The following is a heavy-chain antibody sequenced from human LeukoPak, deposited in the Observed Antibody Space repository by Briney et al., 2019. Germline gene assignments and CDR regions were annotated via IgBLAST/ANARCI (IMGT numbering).Heavy chain of an antibody. CDR3: ARDHITMVRGVIYDAFDI. D-gene: IGHD3-10*01. J-gene: IGHJ3*02. Sequence: SGGSLRLSCAASGFTFSSYWMHWVRQAPGKGLVWVSRINSDGTTSYADSVKGRFTISRDNSKNTLYLQMNSLRAEDTAVYYCARDHITMVRGVIYDAFDIWGQGTMVTVSS. CDR1: GFTFSSYW. CDR2: INSDGTT. V-gene: IGHV3-74*01.